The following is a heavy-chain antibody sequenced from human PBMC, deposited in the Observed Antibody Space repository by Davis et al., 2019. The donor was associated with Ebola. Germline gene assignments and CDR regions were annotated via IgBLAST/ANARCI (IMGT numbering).Heavy chain of an antibody. CDR1: GYTFTSYA. CDR3: ARDDSGWYAYPIRY. CDR2: INTNTGNP. J-gene: IGHJ4*02. V-gene: IGHV7-4-1*02. D-gene: IGHD6-19*01. Sequence: ASVKVSCKASGYTFTSYAMNWVRQAPGQGLEWMGWINTNTGNPTYAQGFPGRFVFSLDTSVSTAYLQMNSLRAEDTAVYYCARDDSGWYAYPIRYWGQGTLVTVSS.